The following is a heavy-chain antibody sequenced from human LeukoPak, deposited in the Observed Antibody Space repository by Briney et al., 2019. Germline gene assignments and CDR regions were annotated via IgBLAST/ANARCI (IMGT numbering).Heavy chain of an antibody. CDR3: ARELRTLDS. V-gene: IGHV3-7*01. D-gene: IGHD3-16*01. J-gene: IGHJ4*02. CDR1: GFTFSSYW. Sequence: LTGGSLRLSCAASGFTFSSYWMTWVRQAPGKGLEWVANIKHNGDELNYVDSVEDRFTISRDNAKSSLYLHMTSLRAEDTAVYYCARELRTLDSWGQGTLVTVSS. CDR2: IKHNGDEL.